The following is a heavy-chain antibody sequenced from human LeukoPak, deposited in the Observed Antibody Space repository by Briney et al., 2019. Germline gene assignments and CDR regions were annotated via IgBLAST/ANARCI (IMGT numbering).Heavy chain of an antibody. Sequence: GGSLRLSCAASGFTFSSYGMHWVRQAPGKGPEWVAFIRYDGSNKYYADSVKGRFTISRDNSKNALYLQMNSLRAEDTAVYYCAKGGYSPLDAFDIWGQGTMVTVSS. CDR3: AKGGYSPLDAFDI. CDR1: GFTFSSYG. CDR2: IRYDGSNK. D-gene: IGHD3-22*01. V-gene: IGHV3-30*02. J-gene: IGHJ3*02.